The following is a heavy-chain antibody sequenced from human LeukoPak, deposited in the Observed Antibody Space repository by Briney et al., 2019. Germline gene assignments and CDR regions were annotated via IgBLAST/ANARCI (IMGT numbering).Heavy chain of an antibody. D-gene: IGHD2-21*02. V-gene: IGHV4-30-2*01. CDR3: ARRAPYCGGDCYAFDY. CDR2: IYHSGST. CDR1: GGSISSGGYS. Sequence: SETPSLTCAVSGGSISSGGYSWSWIRQPPGKGLEWIGYIYHSGSTYYNPSLKSRVTISVDRSKNQFSLKLSSVTAADTAVYYCARRAPYCGGDCYAFDYWGQGTLVTVSS. J-gene: IGHJ4*02.